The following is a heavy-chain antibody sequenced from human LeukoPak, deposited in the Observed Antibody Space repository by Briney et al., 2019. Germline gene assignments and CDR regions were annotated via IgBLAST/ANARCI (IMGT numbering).Heavy chain of an antibody. Sequence: SETLSLTCTVSGGSISSYYWSWIRQPPGKGLEWIGYIYYSGSTNYNPSLKSRVTISVDTSKNQFSLKLSSVTAADTAVYYCARGIPGITMVRGVIVNYYYYMDVWGKGATVTVSS. CDR2: IYYSGST. V-gene: IGHV4-59*01. CDR3: ARGIPGITMVRGVIVNYYYYMDV. CDR1: GGSISSYY. D-gene: IGHD3-10*01. J-gene: IGHJ6*03.